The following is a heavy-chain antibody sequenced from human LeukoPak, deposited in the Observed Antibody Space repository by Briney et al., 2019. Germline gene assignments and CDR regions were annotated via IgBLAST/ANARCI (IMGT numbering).Heavy chain of an antibody. CDR3: AKMGAGWHPFDAFDI. CDR1: GFTFSNFA. D-gene: IGHD6-19*01. V-gene: IGHV3-23*01. J-gene: IGHJ3*02. CDR2: ISAGGGNT. Sequence: GGSLRLSCAASGFTFSNFAMSWVRQAPGKGLEWVSVISAGGGNTYHADSVKGRLTISRDNSKNTLYLQMNSLRVEDTAVYYCAKMGAGWHPFDAFDIWGQGTMVTVSS.